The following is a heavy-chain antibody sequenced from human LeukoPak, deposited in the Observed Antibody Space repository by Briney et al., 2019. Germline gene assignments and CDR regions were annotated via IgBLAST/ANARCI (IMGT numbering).Heavy chain of an antibody. Sequence: GGSLRLSCAASGFTFSSYGMHWVRQAPGKGLGRVAFIRYDGSNKYYADSVKGRFTISRDNSKNTLYLQMNSLRAEDTAVYYCAKDEQQLATFDYWGQGTLVTVSS. D-gene: IGHD6-13*01. CDR2: IRYDGSNK. V-gene: IGHV3-30*02. CDR3: AKDEQQLATFDY. J-gene: IGHJ4*02. CDR1: GFTFSSYG.